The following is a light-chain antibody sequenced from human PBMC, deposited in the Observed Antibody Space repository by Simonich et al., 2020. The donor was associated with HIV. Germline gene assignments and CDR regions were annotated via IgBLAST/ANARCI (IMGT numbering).Light chain of an antibody. J-gene: IGLJ3*02. CDR3: SSYTSSSTWV. Sequence: QSALTQPASVSGSPGHSITISCTGTSSDVGGYNYVSWYQQTPGKAPKLMIYDVSNRPSRVSKRFSGSKSGNTASLTISGLQAEDEADYYCSSYTSSSTWVFGGGTKLTVL. V-gene: IGLV2-14*03. CDR2: DVS. CDR1: SSDVGGYNY.